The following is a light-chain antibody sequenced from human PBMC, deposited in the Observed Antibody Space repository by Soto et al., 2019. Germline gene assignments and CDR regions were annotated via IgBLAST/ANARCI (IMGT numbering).Light chain of an antibody. J-gene: IGLJ1*01. CDR3: SSYTSSSTLLYV. V-gene: IGLV2-14*01. CDR1: SSYVGGYNY. CDR2: DVS. Sequence: QSALTQPASVSGSPGQSITISCTGTSSYVGGYNYVSWYQQHPGKAPKLMIYDVSNRPSGVSNRVSGSKSGNTASLTISGLQAEDEADYYCSSYTSSSTLLYVFGTGTKLTVL.